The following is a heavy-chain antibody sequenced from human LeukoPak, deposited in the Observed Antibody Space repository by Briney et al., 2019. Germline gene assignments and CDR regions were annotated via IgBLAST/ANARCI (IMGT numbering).Heavy chain of an antibody. CDR2: ISSSSYI. Sequence: GGSLRLSCAASGFTFSSYSMNWVRQAPGKGLEWVSSISSSSYIYYADSVKGRFTISRDNTKSSLYLQMNSLRAEDTAVYYCARDQGYNWFDPWGQGTLVTVSS. CDR1: GFTFSSYS. J-gene: IGHJ5*02. V-gene: IGHV3-21*01. CDR3: ARDQGYNWFDP.